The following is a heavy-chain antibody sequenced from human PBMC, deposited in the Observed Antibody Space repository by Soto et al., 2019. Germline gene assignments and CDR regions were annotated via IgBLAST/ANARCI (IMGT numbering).Heavy chain of an antibody. CDR2: IDWDDDK. D-gene: IGHD5-18*01. V-gene: IGHV2-70*01. J-gene: IGHJ6*02. CDR1: GFSLSTSGMC. Sequence: SGPTLVNPTQTLTLTCTFSGFSLSTSGMCVSWIRQPPGKALEWLALIDWDDDKYYSTSLKTRLTISKNTSKNQVVLTMTNIEPVDTATYYCARSVRGYSYGYGLDYYYYGMDVWGQGTTVTVSS. CDR3: ARSVRGYSYGYGLDYYYYGMDV.